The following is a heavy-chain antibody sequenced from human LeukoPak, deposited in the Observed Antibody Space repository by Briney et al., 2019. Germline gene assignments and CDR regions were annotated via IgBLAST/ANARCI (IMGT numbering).Heavy chain of an antibody. CDR2: ISGSGGST. CDR1: GFTFSSYA. D-gene: IGHD3-10*01. V-gene: IGHV3-23*01. Sequence: GGSLRLSCADSGFTFSSYAMSWVRQAPGKGLEWVSAISGSGGSTYYADSVKGRFTISRDNSKNTLYLQMNSLRAEDTAVYYCAKYEGSITMVRGVMEYYYYGMDVWGQGTTVTVSS. J-gene: IGHJ6*02. CDR3: AKYEGSITMVRGVMEYYYYGMDV.